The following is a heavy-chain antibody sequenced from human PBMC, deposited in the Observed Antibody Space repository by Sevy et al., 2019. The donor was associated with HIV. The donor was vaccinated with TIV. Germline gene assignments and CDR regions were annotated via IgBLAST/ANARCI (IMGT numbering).Heavy chain of an antibody. J-gene: IGHJ6*02. CDR1: GFIFSSFG. D-gene: IGHD6-19*01. Sequence: GGSLRLSCAASGFIFSSFGMHWVRQAPGKGLEWVAFIHYKGSDKYYADAVKGRNTISRDNSKNTVYLQMSSLRAEDTAVYYCAKDYSTGWYGYYYGMDVRGQGTTVTVSS. CDR3: AKDYSTGWYGYYYGMDV. CDR2: IHYKGSDK. V-gene: IGHV3-30*02.